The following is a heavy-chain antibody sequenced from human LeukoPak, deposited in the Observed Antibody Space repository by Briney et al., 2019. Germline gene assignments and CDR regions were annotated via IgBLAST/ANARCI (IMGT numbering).Heavy chain of an antibody. CDR2: IKQDGSEK. V-gene: IGHV3-7*05. CDR1: GFTFSSYW. Sequence: GGSLRLSCAASGFTFSSYWMSWVRQAPGKGLEWVANIKQDGSEKYYVDSVKGRSTISRDNAKNSLYLQMNSLRAEDTAVYYCARGSTPDGIRYFDWFPSPYGMDVWGQGTTVTVSS. CDR3: ARGSTPDGIRYFDWFPSPYGMDV. J-gene: IGHJ6*02. D-gene: IGHD3-9*01.